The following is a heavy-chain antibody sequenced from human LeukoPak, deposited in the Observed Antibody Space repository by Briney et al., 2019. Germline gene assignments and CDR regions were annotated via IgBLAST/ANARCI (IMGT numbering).Heavy chain of an antibody. Sequence: ASVKVSCKASGYTFTSYGISWVRQAPGQGLEWMGWISPYNGNTNYAQKLRGRVTMTTDTSTSTAYMELRSLRSDDTAVYYCARVVTGYYRGDHWGQGTPVTVSS. CDR1: GYTFTSYG. J-gene: IGHJ4*02. CDR3: ARVVTGYYRGDH. V-gene: IGHV1-18*01. CDR2: ISPYNGNT. D-gene: IGHD3-9*01.